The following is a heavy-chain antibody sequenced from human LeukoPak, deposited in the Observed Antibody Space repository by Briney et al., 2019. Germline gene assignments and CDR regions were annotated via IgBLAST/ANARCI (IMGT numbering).Heavy chain of an antibody. CDR3: ARAPREAYYYYYGMDV. Sequence: INHSGSTNYNPSLKSRVTISVDTSKNQFSLKLSSVTAADTAVYYCARAPREAYYYYYGMDVWGQGTTVTVSS. J-gene: IGHJ6*02. CDR2: INHSGST. V-gene: IGHV4-34*01.